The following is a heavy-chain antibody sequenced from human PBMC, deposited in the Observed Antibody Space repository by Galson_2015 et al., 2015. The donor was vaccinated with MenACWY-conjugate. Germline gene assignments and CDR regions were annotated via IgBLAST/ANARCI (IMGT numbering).Heavy chain of an antibody. V-gene: IGHV3-23*01. D-gene: IGHD5-18*01. CDR3: AKVKWMQLWSTYDY. Sequence: SLRLSCAASGFAFASYAMTWVRQAPGKGLQWVSSITASGDDTTYADSVKGRLTISRDNSKNMLYLQLNSLRAEDTATYFCAKVKWMQLWSTYDYWGRGTLVTVSS. J-gene: IGHJ4*02. CDR2: ITASGDDT. CDR1: GFAFASYA.